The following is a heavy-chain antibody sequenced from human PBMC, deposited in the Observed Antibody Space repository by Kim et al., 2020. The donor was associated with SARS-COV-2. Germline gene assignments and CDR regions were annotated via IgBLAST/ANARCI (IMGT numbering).Heavy chain of an antibody. V-gene: IGHV1-18*01. D-gene: IGHD1-1*01. CDR1: GYTFTSYG. Sequence: VKVSCKASGYTFTSYGISWVRQAPGQGLEWMGWISAYNGNTNYAQKLQGRVTMTTDTSTSTAYMELRSLRSDDTAVYYCARDYNNWNEWVRRGNWFDPWGQGTLVTVSS. CDR2: ISAYNGNT. J-gene: IGHJ5*02. CDR3: ARDYNNWNEWVRRGNWFDP.